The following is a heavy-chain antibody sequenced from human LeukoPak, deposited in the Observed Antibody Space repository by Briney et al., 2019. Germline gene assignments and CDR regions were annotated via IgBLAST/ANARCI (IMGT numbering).Heavy chain of an antibody. CDR3: AKPMLIVVVVNGMDV. D-gene: IGHD2-15*01. V-gene: IGHV3-30*18. J-gene: IGHJ6*02. CDR2: ISYDGSNK. CDR1: GFTFSSYG. Sequence: GGSLRLSCAASGFTFSSYGMHWVRQAPGKGLEWVAVISYDGSNKYYADSVKGRFTISRDNSKNTLYLQMNSLRAEDTAVYYCAKPMLIVVVVNGMDVWGQGTTVTVSS.